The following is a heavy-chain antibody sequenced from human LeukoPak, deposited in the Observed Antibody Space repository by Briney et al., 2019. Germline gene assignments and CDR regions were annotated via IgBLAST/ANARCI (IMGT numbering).Heavy chain of an antibody. D-gene: IGHD1-26*01. CDR1: GYTFTSYD. J-gene: IGHJ4*02. Sequence: ASVKVSCKASGYTFTSYDINWVRQATGQGLEWMGWMNPNSGNTGYAQKLQGRVTMTTDTSTSTAYMELRSLRSDDTAVYYCARRGTGSYLSFDYWGQGTLVTVSS. V-gene: IGHV1-8*01. CDR2: MNPNSGNT. CDR3: ARRGTGSYLSFDY.